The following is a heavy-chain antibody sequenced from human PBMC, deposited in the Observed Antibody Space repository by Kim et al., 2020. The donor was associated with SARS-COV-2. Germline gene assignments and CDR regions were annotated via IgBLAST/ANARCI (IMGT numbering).Heavy chain of an antibody. V-gene: IGHV2-5*02. CDR3: AHATGFDFDY. Sequence: SGPTLVKSTQTLTLTCTFSGFSLSTTVGVGWIRQPPGKALEWLSFIYWVDDRRYSPSLKTRLTITKDTSKNQVVLTMTNMDPVDTATYYCAHATGFDFDYWGQGTLVTVSS. D-gene: IGHD5-12*01. J-gene: IGHJ4*02. CDR1: GFSLSTTVG. CDR2: IYWVDDR.